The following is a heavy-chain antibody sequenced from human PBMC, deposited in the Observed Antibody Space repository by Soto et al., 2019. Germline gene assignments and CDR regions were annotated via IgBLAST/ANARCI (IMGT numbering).Heavy chain of an antibody. CDR3: AKKGDSSGYYFLFDY. D-gene: IGHD3-22*01. CDR2: ISGSGGST. J-gene: IGHJ4*02. CDR1: GFTFSSYA. V-gene: IGHV3-23*01. Sequence: PGGSLRLSCAASGFTFSSYAMSWVRQAPGKGLEWVSAISGSGGSTYYADSVKGRFTISRDNSKNTLYLQMNSLRAEDTAVYYCAKKGDSSGYYFLFDYWGQGTLVTVSS.